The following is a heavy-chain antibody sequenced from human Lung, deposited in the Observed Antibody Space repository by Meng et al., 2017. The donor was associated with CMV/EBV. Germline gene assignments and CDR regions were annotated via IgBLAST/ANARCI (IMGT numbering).Heavy chain of an antibody. CDR2: ISSTGSYI. J-gene: IGHJ5*02. CDR3: ARDLGRYDSKLAS. D-gene: IGHD3-22*01. V-gene: IGHV3-11*01. CDR1: GFTFSDYY. Sequence: SLKISCAASGFTFSDYYMSWIRQAPGKGLEWVAYISSTGSYIYYADSVKGRFTISRDNAKKSLYLQMSTLRADDTAVYYCARDLGRYDSKLASWGQGTXVNGAS.